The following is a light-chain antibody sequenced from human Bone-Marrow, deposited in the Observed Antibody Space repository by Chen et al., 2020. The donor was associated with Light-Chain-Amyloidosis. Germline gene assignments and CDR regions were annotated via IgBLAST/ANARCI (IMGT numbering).Light chain of an antibody. CDR2: GNS. J-gene: IGLJ3*02. Sequence: QSVLTQPPSVSGAPGQRVTISCTGRSSNIGAGYDVHWYQQLPGTAQKLLIYGNSNRPSGVPDRFSGSKSGTSASLAITGLQAEDEADYYCQSYDSSLSGWVFGGGTKLTVL. CDR3: QSYDSSLSGWV. CDR1: SSNIGAGYD. V-gene: IGLV1-40*01.